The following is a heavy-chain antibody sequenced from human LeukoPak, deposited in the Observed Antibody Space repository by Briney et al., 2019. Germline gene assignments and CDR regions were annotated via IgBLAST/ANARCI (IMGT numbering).Heavy chain of an antibody. J-gene: IGHJ4*02. CDR2: LIWDSGIE. Sequence: PGRSLRLSCAASGFTYDNYGMHWVRQAPGKGLEWVAGLIWDSGIEQYADSVRGRFTISRDNAKNSLFLQMNSLRREDTAFYYCARGTGPALSGFDSWGQGTLVTVSS. V-gene: IGHV3-9*01. CDR1: GFTYDNYG. D-gene: IGHD3-10*01. CDR3: ARGTGPALSGFDS.